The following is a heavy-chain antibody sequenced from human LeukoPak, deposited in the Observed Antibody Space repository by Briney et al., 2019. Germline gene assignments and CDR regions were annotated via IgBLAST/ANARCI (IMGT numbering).Heavy chain of an antibody. Sequence: PGGSLRLSCAASGFTVSNNYMSWVRQAPGEGLECVSVIYSGGSTYYADSVKGRFTISRDTSKNTLYLQMNSLRAEDTAVYYCARDFRGVLDWGQGTLVTVSS. CDR1: GFTVSNNY. D-gene: IGHD3-10*01. CDR3: ARDFRGVLD. CDR2: IYSGGST. J-gene: IGHJ4*02. V-gene: IGHV3-53*01.